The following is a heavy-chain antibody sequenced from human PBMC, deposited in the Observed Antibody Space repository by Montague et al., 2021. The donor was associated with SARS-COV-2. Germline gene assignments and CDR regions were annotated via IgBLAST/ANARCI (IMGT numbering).Heavy chain of an antibody. D-gene: IGHD3-22*01. Sequence: SETLSLTCTVSGDSISTYYWSWIRQPPGKGLEWIGYIYYNGYTNYNPSXKSRVTISVDTSKNQFSLRLSSVTAADTAVYLCARGGATYYYDTSGYVNAFDTWGQGTMVTVSS. J-gene: IGHJ3*02. CDR1: GDSISTYY. CDR3: ARGGATYYYDTSGYVNAFDT. V-gene: IGHV4-59*01. CDR2: IYYNGYT.